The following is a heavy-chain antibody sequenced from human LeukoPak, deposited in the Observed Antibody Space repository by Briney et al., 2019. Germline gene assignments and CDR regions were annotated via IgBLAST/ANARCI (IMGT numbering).Heavy chain of an antibody. CDR3: ARGHPDYDSSGYYCCYFDY. CDR1: GGTFSSYA. CDR2: IIPIFGTA. V-gene: IGHV1-69*05. D-gene: IGHD3-22*01. Sequence: SVKVSCKASGGTFSSYAISWVRQAPGQGLEWMGGIIPIFGTANCAQKFQGRVTITTDESTSTAYMELSSLRSEDTAVYYCARGHPDYDSSGYYCCYFDYWGQGTLVTVSS. J-gene: IGHJ4*02.